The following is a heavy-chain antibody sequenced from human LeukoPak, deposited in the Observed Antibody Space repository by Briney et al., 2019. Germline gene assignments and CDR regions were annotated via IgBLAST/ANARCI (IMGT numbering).Heavy chain of an antibody. Sequence: PSETLSLTCIVSGGSINSYYWSWLRQPPGRGLEWIGYIYYSGSTNYNPSLKSRVTISVDTSKNQFSLKLSSVTAADTAVYYCARDRSSYYYYYMDVWGNGTTVTVSS. CDR3: ARDRSSYYYYYMDV. D-gene: IGHD3-16*02. CDR2: IYYSGST. V-gene: IGHV4-59*01. CDR1: GGSINSYY. J-gene: IGHJ6*03.